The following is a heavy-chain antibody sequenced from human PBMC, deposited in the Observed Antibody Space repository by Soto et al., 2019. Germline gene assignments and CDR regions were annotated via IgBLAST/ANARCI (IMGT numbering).Heavy chain of an antibody. CDR2: ISYDGSNK. Sequence: GGSLRLSCAASGFTFSSYGMHWVRQAPGKGLEWVAVISYDGSNKYYADSVKGRFTISRDNSKNTLYLQMNSLRAEDTAVYYCAKDRVAGYNWFDPWGQGTLVTVSS. CDR1: GFTFSSYG. CDR3: AKDRVAGYNWFDP. V-gene: IGHV3-30*18. J-gene: IGHJ5*02. D-gene: IGHD6-19*01.